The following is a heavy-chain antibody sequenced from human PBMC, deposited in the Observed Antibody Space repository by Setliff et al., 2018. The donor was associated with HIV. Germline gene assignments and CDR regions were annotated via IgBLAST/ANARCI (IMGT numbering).Heavy chain of an antibody. D-gene: IGHD6-6*01. CDR1: GGFISSSSYY. Sequence: PSETLSLTCTVSGGFISSSSYYWSWIRQPPGKGLEWIGSIYYSGSTYYNPSLKSRVTISVDTSKNQFSLKLSSVTAADTAVYYCARGYSSSLGWFDPWGQGTLVTVSS. CDR3: ARGYSSSLGWFDP. CDR2: IYYSGST. V-gene: IGHV4-39*07. J-gene: IGHJ5*02.